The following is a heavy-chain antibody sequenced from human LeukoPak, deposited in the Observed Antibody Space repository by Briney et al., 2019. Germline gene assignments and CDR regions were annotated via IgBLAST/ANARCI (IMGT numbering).Heavy chain of an antibody. CDR2: ISAYNGNT. CDR1: GYTFTSYG. D-gene: IGHD3-10*01. CDR3: ARDLALEIPYYGSGSYIDY. V-gene: IGHV1-18*01. Sequence: GASVKVSCKASGYTFTSYGISWVRQAPGQGLEWMGRISAYNGNTNYAQKLQGRVTMTTDTSTSAAYMELRSLRSDDTAVYYCARDLALEIPYYGSGSYIDYWGQGTLVTVSS. J-gene: IGHJ4*02.